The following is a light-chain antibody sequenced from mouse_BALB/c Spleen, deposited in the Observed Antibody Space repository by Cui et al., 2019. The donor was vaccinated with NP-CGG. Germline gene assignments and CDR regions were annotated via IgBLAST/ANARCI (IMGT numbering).Light chain of an antibody. V-gene: IGLV1*01. CDR1: TGAVTTSNY. CDR3: ALWYSNDWV. CDR2: GTN. J-gene: IGLJ1*01. Sequence: QAVVPQESALTTSPGETVTLTCRSNTGAVTTSNYATWVQEKPDHLFTGLIGGTNNRAPGVPARFSGSLIGDKAALTITGAQTEDEAIYFCALWYSNDWVFGGGTKLTVL.